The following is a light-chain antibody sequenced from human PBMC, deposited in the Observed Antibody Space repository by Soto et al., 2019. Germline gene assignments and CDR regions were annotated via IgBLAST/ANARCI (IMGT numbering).Light chain of an antibody. CDR1: QSVSSN. J-gene: IGKJ1*01. V-gene: IGKV3-15*01. CDR2: GAS. Sequence: EIVITQSPATLSVSPGERATLSCRASQSVSSNLAWYQQKPGQAPRLLIYGASTRANGIPARFSGSGSGTEFTLTISSLQSEDFAAYYCQQYNNWPAWTFGQGTKV. CDR3: QQYNNWPAWT.